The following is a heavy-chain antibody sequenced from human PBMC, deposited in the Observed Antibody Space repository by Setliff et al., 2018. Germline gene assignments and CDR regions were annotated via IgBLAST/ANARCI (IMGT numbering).Heavy chain of an antibody. V-gene: IGHV3-21*04. Sequence: PGGSLRLSCAASGFTFSASTMNWVRQAPGKGLEWVSGIRAGSDNIAYADSVKGRFTISRDNSKNSLYLHMNSLRAEDTAFYYCATAYASGSFVFWGQGTLVTVSS. CDR3: ATAYASGSFVF. D-gene: IGHD3-10*01. CDR1: GFTFSAST. CDR2: IRAGSDNI. J-gene: IGHJ4*02.